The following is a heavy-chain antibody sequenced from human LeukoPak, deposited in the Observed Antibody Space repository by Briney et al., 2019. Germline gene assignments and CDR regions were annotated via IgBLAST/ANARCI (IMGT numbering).Heavy chain of an antibody. CDR1: GFTFSSYA. CDR2: ISGSGGTI. V-gene: IGHV3-23*01. J-gene: IGHJ6*02. Sequence: PGGSLRLSCAASGFTFSSYAVRWVRQPPGKGLECVSLISGSGGTIYYADSVKGRFTISRDNSKNTLYLQMNSLRAEDTAVYYCAIPAAYSSSWYSYYYGMDVWGQGTTVTVSS. CDR3: AIPAAYSSSWYSYYYGMDV. D-gene: IGHD6-13*01.